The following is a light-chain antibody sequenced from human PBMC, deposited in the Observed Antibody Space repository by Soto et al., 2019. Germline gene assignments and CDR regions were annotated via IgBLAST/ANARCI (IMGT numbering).Light chain of an antibody. Sequence: EIVLTQSPATLSLSLGEKATLACRASQSVSSYLAWYQQKPGQAPRLLIYDASNRATGIPARFSGSGSGTDFTLAISSLEPEDFAVYYCQQRSNWPWTFGQGTKVDNK. V-gene: IGKV3-11*01. CDR1: QSVSSY. CDR3: QQRSNWPWT. J-gene: IGKJ1*01. CDR2: DAS.